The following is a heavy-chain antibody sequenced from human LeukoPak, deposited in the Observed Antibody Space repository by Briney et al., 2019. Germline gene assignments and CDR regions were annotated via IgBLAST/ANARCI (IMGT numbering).Heavy chain of an antibody. D-gene: IGHD2-2*01. J-gene: IGHJ3*02. Sequence: SETLSLTCAVSGGSISSSNWWSWVRQPPGKGLEWIGEIYHSGSTNYNPSLKSRVTISVDKSKNQFSLKLSSVTAADTAVYYCARELSIYCYSTSCYHHAFDIWGQGTMVTVSS. CDR2: IYHSGST. V-gene: IGHV4-4*02. CDR1: GGSISSSNW. CDR3: ARELSIYCYSTSCYHHAFDI.